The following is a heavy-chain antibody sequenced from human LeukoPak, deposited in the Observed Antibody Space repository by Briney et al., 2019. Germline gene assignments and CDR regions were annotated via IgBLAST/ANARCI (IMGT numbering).Heavy chain of an antibody. CDR1: GDSVSTTIYY. CDR2: IYYSGGT. D-gene: IGHD2-2*01. V-gene: IGHV4-39*07. Sequence: SETLSLTCTVSGDSVSTTIYYWGWIRQPPGRGLECIGSIYYSGGTYYNPSLKSRATILVDTSRNQFSLKLSSVTAADTAVYYCARIYPIIGYCSSTSCPASFDIWGQGTMVTVSS. CDR3: ARIYPIIGYCSSTSCPASFDI. J-gene: IGHJ3*02.